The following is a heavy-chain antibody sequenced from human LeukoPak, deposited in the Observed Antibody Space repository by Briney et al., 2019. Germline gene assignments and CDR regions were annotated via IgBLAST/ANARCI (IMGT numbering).Heavy chain of an antibody. V-gene: IGHV1-18*01. Sequence: GSVKVSCKASGYTFTSYGISWVRQAPGQGLEWMGWISAYNGNTNYAQKLQGRVTMTTDTSTSTAYMELRSLRSDDTAVYYCARSRTLLLRTDYWGQGTLVTVSS. CDR1: GYTFTSYG. CDR3: ARSRTLLLRTDY. D-gene: IGHD3-22*01. CDR2: ISAYNGNT. J-gene: IGHJ4*02.